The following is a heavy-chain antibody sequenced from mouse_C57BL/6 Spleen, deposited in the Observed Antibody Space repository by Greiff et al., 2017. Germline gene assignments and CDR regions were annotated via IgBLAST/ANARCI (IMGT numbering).Heavy chain of an antibody. V-gene: IGHV1-54*01. D-gene: IGHD1-1*01. J-gene: IGHJ2*01. CDR2: INTGSGGT. CDR3: ARQLLRYFDY. Sequence: QVQLQQSGAELVRPGTSVKVSCKASGYAFTNYLIEWVKQRPGQGLEWIGVINTGSGGTNYNEKFKGKATLTADKSSSTAYMQLSSLTSEDAAVYFCARQLLRYFDYWGQGTTLTVSS. CDR1: GYAFTNYL.